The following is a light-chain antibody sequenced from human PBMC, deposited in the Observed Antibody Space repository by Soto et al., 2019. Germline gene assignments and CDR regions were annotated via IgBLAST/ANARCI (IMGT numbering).Light chain of an antibody. CDR1: GSDVGDYDY. CDR3: SSYTSSQAYV. J-gene: IGLJ1*01. CDR2: EVS. V-gene: IGLV2-14*01. Sequence: QSVLTQPASVSGSPGESITISCTGTGSDVGDYDYVSWYQHHPGKAPKLMIYEVSNRPSGVSNRFSGSKSGNTASLTISGLQAEDVADYFCSSYTSSQAYVFGTGTKVTVL.